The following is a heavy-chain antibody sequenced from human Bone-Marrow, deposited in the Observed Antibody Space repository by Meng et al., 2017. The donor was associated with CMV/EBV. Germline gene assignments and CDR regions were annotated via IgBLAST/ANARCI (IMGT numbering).Heavy chain of an antibody. D-gene: IGHD4-23*01. CDR2: IYSGGSST. CDR1: GFTFSSYA. V-gene: IGHV3-23*03. Sequence: GGSLRLSCAASGFTFSSYAMSWVRQAPGKGLEWVSVIYSGGSSTYYADSVKGRFTISRDNSKNTLYLQMNSLRAEDTAVYYCAKLVVRTGDYWGQGTLVTVSS. CDR3: AKLVVRTGDY. J-gene: IGHJ4*02.